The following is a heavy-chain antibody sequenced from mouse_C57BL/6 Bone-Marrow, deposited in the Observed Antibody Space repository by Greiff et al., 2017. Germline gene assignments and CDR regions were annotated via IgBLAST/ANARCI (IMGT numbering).Heavy chain of an antibody. CDR1: GYSFTGYY. Sequence: EVQVVESGPELVKPGASVKISCKASGYSFTGYYMHWVKQSHGNSLEWIGYIDPYNGVSSYNQKFKGKATLTVDKSSSTAYMELHSLTSEDSAVYYSVSECTTGLVDYWGQGTTLTVSS. V-gene: IGHV1-31*01. CDR3: VSECTTGLVDY. CDR2: IDPYNGVS. J-gene: IGHJ2*01. D-gene: IGHD1-1*01.